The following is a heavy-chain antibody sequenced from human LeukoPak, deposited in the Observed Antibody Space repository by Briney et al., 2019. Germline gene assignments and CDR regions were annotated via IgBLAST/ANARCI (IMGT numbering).Heavy chain of an antibody. J-gene: IGHJ4*02. D-gene: IGHD3-3*01. Sequence: PSETLSLTCTVSGGSISSYYWSWIRQPPGKGLEWIGYIYYSGSTNYNPSLKSRVTISVDTSKNQFSLKLSSVTAADTAVYYCARRNYDFWSLDYWGQGTLVTVSS. CDR3: ARRNYDFWSLDY. CDR1: GGSISSYY. V-gene: IGHV4-59*01. CDR2: IYYSGST.